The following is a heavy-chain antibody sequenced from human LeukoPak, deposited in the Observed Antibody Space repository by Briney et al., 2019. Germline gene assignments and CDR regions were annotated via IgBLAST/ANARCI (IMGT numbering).Heavy chain of an antibody. Sequence: ASVKVSCKASGYTFTGYYMHWVRQAPGQGLEWMGRISDYDGNTNYAQSVQGRVSMTADTSTSTAYMELRSLRSDDTAVYYCPRSRVRGSPNPNAFDIWGQGTMVTVSS. CDR2: ISDYDGNT. D-gene: IGHD3-10*01. CDR1: GYTFTGYY. J-gene: IGHJ3*02. V-gene: IGHV1-18*04. CDR3: PRSRVRGSPNPNAFDI.